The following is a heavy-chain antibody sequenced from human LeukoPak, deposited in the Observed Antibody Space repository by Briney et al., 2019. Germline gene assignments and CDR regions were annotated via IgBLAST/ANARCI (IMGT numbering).Heavy chain of an antibody. CDR2: IHYSGST. CDR1: GGSIGSYY. D-gene: IGHD6-19*01. V-gene: IGHV4-59*01. Sequence: PSETLSLTCTVSGGSIGSYYWNWIRQAPGKGLEWIGYIHYSGSTNHNSPLKSRVTISVDTSKNQYSLKLSSVTAADTAVYYCARHFSNGWSDKWGQGTLVTVS. CDR3: ARHFSNGWSDK. J-gene: IGHJ4*02.